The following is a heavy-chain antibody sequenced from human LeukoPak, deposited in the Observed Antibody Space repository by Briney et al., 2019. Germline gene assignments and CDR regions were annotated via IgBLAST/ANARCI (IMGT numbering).Heavy chain of an antibody. CDR1: GGSISSRPYY. CDR3: ARDRGTWNDDGFDY. CDR2: IYISGST. Sequence: SETLSLTCTVSGGSISSRPYYWGWVRQPPGKGLEWIGRIYISGSTNYNPSLKSRVTMSVDTSKNQFSLKLSSVTAADTAVYYCARDRGTWNDDGFDYWGQGTLVTVSS. J-gene: IGHJ4*02. D-gene: IGHD1-1*01. V-gene: IGHV4-39*07.